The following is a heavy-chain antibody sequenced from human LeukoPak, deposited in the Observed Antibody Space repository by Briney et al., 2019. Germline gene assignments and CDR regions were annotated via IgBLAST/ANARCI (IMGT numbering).Heavy chain of an antibody. J-gene: IGHJ5*02. V-gene: IGHV1-18*01. CDR2: ISAYNGNT. Sequence: WASVKVPCKASGYTFTSYGISWVRQAPGQGLEWMGWISAYNGNTNYAQKLQGRVTMTTDTSTSTAYMELRSLRSDDTAVYYCARDSLLNYYDSSGYPLRFDPWGQGTLVTVSS. CDR1: GYTFTSYG. CDR3: ARDSLLNYYDSSGYPLRFDP. D-gene: IGHD3-22*01.